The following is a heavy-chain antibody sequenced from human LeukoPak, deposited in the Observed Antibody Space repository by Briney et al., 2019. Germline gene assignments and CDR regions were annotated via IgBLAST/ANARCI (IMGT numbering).Heavy chain of an antibody. CDR1: GGSISSYY. J-gene: IGHJ6*02. CDR2: IYYSGST. Sequence: PSETLSLTCTVSGGSISSYYWSWIRQPPGKGLEWIGYIYYSGSTYYNPSLKSRVTISVDTSKNQFSLKLSSVTAADTAVYYCARERGNYDFWSGHLKSYGMDVWGQGTTVTVSS. CDR3: ARERGNYDFWSGHLKSYGMDV. V-gene: IGHV4-30-4*01. D-gene: IGHD3-3*01.